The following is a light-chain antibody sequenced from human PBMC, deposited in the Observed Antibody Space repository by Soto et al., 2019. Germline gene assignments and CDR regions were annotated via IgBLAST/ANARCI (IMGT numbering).Light chain of an antibody. CDR2: WAS. V-gene: IGKV4-1*01. CDR1: QSVLYSSNNKNY. J-gene: IGKJ4*01. CDR3: QQYYSIPFT. Sequence: DIVMTQSPDSLAVSLGERATINCKSSQSVLYSSNNKNYLAWYHQKPGQPPKLLIYWASTRESGVPDRFSGSGSGTDFTLTIGSLQAEDVAVYYCQQYYSIPFTFGGGTKVEIK.